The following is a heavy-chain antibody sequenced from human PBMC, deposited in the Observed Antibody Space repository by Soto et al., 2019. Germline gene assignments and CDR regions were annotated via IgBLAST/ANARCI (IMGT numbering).Heavy chain of an antibody. Sequence: QVQLVQSGAEVKKPGASVKVSCKASGYTFTSYTVSWVRQATGQGLEWIGWISANNDNTDFAQKFQDRVTMTTDTSTSTAYMELRSLQSDDTAVYYCVRCVPGFDSWGQGTLVTVSS. CDR2: ISANNDNT. CDR1: GYTFTSYT. V-gene: IGHV1-18*01. CDR3: VRCVPGFDS. J-gene: IGHJ5*01.